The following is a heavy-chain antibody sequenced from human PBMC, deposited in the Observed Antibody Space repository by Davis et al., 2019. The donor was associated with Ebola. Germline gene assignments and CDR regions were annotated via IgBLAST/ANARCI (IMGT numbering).Heavy chain of an antibody. CDR1: GFTFSSHA. Sequence: GESLKISCAASGFTFSSHAMNWLRQAPGKGLEWVSGTSGSGGSTFYADSVKGRFTISRDNSKNTLFLQMSSLRAEDTAVYYCARDSGMYVSFDYWGRGTLVTVSS. CDR2: TSGSGGST. D-gene: IGHD1-26*01. J-gene: IGHJ4*02. CDR3: ARDSGMYVSFDY. V-gene: IGHV3-23*01.